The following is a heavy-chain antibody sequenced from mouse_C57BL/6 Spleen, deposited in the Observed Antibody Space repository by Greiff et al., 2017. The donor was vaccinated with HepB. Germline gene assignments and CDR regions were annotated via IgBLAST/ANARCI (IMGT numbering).Heavy chain of an antibody. D-gene: IGHD3-2*02. CDR3: AQTAQAPYYFDY. CDR1: GYAFSSSW. CDR2: IYPGDGDT. J-gene: IGHJ2*01. Sequence: VKLLESGPELVKPGASVKISCKASGYAFSSSWMNWVKQRPGKGLEWIGRIYPGDGDTNYNGKFKGKATLTADKSSSTAYMQLSSLTSEDSAVYFCAQTAQAPYYFDYWGQGTTLTVSS. V-gene: IGHV1-82*01.